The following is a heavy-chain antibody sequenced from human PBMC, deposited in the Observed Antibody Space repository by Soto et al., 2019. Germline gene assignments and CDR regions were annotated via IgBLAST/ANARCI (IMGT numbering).Heavy chain of an antibody. J-gene: IGHJ3*02. Sequence: GSLRLSCAASGFTFSSYSMNWVRQAPGKGLEWVSYISSSSSTIYYADSVKGRFTISRDNAKNSLYLQMNSLRAEDTAVYYCARGLGEDIVVVVAATDDAFDIWGQGTMVTVSS. CDR1: GFTFSSYS. V-gene: IGHV3-48*01. CDR3: ARGLGEDIVVVVAATDDAFDI. CDR2: ISSSSSTI. D-gene: IGHD2-15*01.